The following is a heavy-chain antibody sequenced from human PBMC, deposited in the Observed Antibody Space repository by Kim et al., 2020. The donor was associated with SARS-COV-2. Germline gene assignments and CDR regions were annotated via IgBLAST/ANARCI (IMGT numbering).Heavy chain of an antibody. V-gene: IGHV4-31*03. CDR2: IYYSWST. CDR1: GGSISSGGYY. J-gene: IGHJ5*02. D-gene: IGHD3-9*01. Sequence: SETLSLTCTVSGGSISSGGYYWSWIRQHPGKGLEWIGYIYYSWSTYYNPSLKSRVTISVDTSKNQFSLKLSSVTAADTAVYYCARFRLAPIYPRENWFDPWGQGTLVTVSS. CDR3: ARFRLAPIYPRENWFDP.